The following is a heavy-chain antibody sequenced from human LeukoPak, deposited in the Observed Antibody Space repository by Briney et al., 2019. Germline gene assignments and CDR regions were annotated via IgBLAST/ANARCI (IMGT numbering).Heavy chain of an antibody. V-gene: IGHV1-18*01. Sequence: ASVKVSCKASGYTFTSYGISWVRQAPGQGLEWMGWISAYNGNTNYAQKFQGRVTMTRDTSISTAYLELSRLTSDDTAVYYCARDSSRGAVDYWGQGTLVTVSS. CDR2: ISAYNGNT. CDR3: ARDSSRGAVDY. D-gene: IGHD1-26*01. J-gene: IGHJ4*02. CDR1: GYTFTSYG.